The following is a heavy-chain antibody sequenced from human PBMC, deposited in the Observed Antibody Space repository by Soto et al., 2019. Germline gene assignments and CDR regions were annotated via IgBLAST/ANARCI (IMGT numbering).Heavy chain of an antibody. CDR3: ARDGYSGRSDGFDV. V-gene: IGHV3-30-3*01. CDR2: ISYDGNSE. J-gene: IGHJ3*01. CDR1: AFTFNAYT. Sequence: QVQLVESGGGVVQPGRSLRLSCAGSAFTFNAYTMHWARRPPGKGLEWVAVISYDGNSERYTDPVKGRFTVSRDNSKSTLYLQLNSLRSEDTAVYYCARDGYSGRSDGFDVWGQGTMVTVSS. D-gene: IGHD5-12*01.